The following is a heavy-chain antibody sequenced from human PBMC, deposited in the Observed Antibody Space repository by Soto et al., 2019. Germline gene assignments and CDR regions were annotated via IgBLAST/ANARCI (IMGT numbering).Heavy chain of an antibody. V-gene: IGHV3-15*01. Sequence: LRLSCAASGFTFINAWMSWVRQAPGKGLEWVGRIKSKAAGGTTDYAAPVKGRFTISRDDSKTTLYLQMNSLRTEDTAVYYCTTLTMVDVHNDYWGQGTLVTVSS. CDR1: GFTFINAW. CDR3: TTLTMVDVHNDY. J-gene: IGHJ4*02. D-gene: IGHD3-10*01. CDR2: IKSKAAGGTT.